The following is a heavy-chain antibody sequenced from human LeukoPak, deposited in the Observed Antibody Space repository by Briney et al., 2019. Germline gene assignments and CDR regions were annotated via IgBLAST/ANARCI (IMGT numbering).Heavy chain of an antibody. V-gene: IGHV1-69*13. CDR3: ARDGEDGYNYSPFDY. J-gene: IGHJ4*02. CDR1: GYTFTSYA. Sequence: SVKVSCKASGYTFTSYAISWVRQAPGQGLEWMGGIIPIFGTANYAQKFQGRVTITADESTSTAYMELSSLRSEDTAVYYCARDGEDGYNYSPFDYWGQGTLVTVSS. CDR2: IIPIFGTA. D-gene: IGHD5-24*01.